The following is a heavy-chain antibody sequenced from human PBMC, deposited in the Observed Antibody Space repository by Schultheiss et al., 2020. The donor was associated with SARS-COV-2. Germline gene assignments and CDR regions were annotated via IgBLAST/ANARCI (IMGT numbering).Heavy chain of an antibody. V-gene: IGHV3-23*01. Sequence: GESLKISCAASGFTFSSYGMHWVRQAPGKGLEWVSAISGSGGSTYYADSVKGRFTISRDNSKNTLYLQMNSLRAEDTAVYYCAIDQYYYDSSGYYREYFQHWGQGTMVTVSS. D-gene: IGHD3-22*01. CDR3: AIDQYYYDSSGYYREYFQH. CDR2: ISGSGGST. CDR1: GFTFSSYG. J-gene: IGHJ1*01.